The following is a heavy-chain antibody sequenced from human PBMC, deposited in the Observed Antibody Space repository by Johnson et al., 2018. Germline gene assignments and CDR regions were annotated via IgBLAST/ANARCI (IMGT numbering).Heavy chain of an antibody. CDR3: ARSLEAPFYYYMDV. V-gene: IGHV1-3*01. Sequence: QVQLVQSGAEVKEPGSSVKVSCKASGGTFSSYAISWVRQAPGQRLEWMGWINAGNGKTKYSQNFQGRVIITTETSATTAYTEVSSLRSEDTAVYYCARSLEAPFYYYMDVWGKGTTVTVSS. J-gene: IGHJ6*03. D-gene: IGHD3-10*01. CDR1: GGTFSSYA. CDR2: INAGNGKT.